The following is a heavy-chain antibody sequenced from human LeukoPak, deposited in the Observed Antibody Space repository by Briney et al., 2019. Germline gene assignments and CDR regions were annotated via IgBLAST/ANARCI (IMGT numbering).Heavy chain of an antibody. V-gene: IGHV4-39*07. D-gene: IGHD3-10*01. CDR2: IYYSGST. CDR3: ARVHYYGSGSKLGWFDP. J-gene: IGHJ5*02. Sequence: SETLSLTCTVSGGSITNGSYYWGWIRQPPGKGLEWIGNIYYSGSTYYNPSLKSRVTISVDTSKNQFSLKLSSVTAADTAVYYCARVHYYGSGSKLGWFDPWGQGTLVTVSS. CDR1: GGSITNGSYY.